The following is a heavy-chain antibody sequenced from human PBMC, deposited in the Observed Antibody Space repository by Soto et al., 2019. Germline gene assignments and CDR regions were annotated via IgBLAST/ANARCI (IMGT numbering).Heavy chain of an antibody. V-gene: IGHV5-51*01. CDR2: IYPGDSDT. Sequence: GGSLKISCKGSGYSFTSYWIGWVRQMPGKGLESMGFIYPGDSDTRYSPSFQGQVTISADKSISTAYLQWSSLKASDTAMYYCARTAAAGKYYYGMDVWGQGTTVTVSS. D-gene: IGHD6-13*01. J-gene: IGHJ6*02. CDR3: ARTAAAGKYYYGMDV. CDR1: GYSFTSYW.